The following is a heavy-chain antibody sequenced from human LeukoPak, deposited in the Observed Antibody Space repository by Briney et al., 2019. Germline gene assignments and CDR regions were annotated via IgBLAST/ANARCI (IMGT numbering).Heavy chain of an antibody. V-gene: IGHV3-7*01. CDR1: GFTFSNSW. CDR2: IMQDGSDK. J-gene: IGHJ4*02. Sequence: PGGSLRLSCAASGFTFSNSWMSWVRQAPGKGLEWVAMIMQDGSDKYYVDSVEGRFTISGDNAKNSLYLQVNSLRAEDTSVYYCATGGGDSWGQGTLVTVSS. D-gene: IGHD3-16*01. CDR3: ATGGGDS.